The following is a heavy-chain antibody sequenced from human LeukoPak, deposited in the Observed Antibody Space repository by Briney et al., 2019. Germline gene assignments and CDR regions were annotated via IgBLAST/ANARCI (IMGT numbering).Heavy chain of an antibody. J-gene: IGHJ4*02. D-gene: IGHD5-18*01. CDR2: IYSGGDT. CDR1: GFTISSSY. Sequence: PGGSLRLSCAASGFTISSSYMSWVRQAPGRGVEWVALIYSGGDTYYSDSVTGRSTISRDNSHHTVYLQMNRMRAKDKDVYYCAKGLIDSSGSRGQFDYWGQGSLVTVSS. V-gene: IGHV3-53*01. CDR3: AKGLIDSSGSRGQFDY.